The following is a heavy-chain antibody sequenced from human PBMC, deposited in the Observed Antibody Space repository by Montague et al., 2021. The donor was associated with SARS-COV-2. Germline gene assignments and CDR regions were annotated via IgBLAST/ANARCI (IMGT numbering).Heavy chain of an antibody. CDR2: ISSSSSYI. CDR3: ARDDYVWGSYRYSQYNWFDP. V-gene: IGHV3-21*01. Sequence: SLSLSCAASGFTFSSYSMNWVRQAPGEGLEWVSSISSSSSYIYYADSVKGRFTISRDNAKNSLYLQMNSLRAEDTAVYYCARDDYVWGSYRYSQYNWFDPWGQGTLVTVSS. CDR1: GFTFSSYS. D-gene: IGHD3-16*02. J-gene: IGHJ5*02.